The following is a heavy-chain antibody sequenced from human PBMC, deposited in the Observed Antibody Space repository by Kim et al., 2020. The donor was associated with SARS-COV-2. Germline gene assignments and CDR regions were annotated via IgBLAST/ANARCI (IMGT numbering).Heavy chain of an antibody. CDR1: GFSVSGDY. Sequence: GGSLRLSCAVSGFSVSGDYMNWVRQAPGKGLECVSVIHTGGATFYADSVKGRCTISRDSSKNTLYLQMNSLRVEDTAVYYCARHDWCDPWGQGTLVTVSS. CDR3: ARHDWCDP. V-gene: IGHV3-66*04. J-gene: IGHJ5*02. CDR2: IHTGGAT.